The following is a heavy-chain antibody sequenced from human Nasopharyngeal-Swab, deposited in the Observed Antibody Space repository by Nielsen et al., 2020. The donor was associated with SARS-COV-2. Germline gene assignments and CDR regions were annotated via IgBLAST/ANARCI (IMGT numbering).Heavy chain of an antibody. Sequence: ASVKVSCKASGYTITSYAMNWVRQAPGQGLEWMGWINTNTGNPTYAQGFTGRFVFSLDTSVSTAYLQISSLKAEDTAVYYCARGRYCTNGVCQDRGSWFDPWGQGTLVTVSS. J-gene: IGHJ5*02. V-gene: IGHV7-4-1*02. CDR2: INTNTGNP. CDR3: ARGRYCTNGVCQDRGSWFDP. D-gene: IGHD2-8*01. CDR1: GYTITSYA.